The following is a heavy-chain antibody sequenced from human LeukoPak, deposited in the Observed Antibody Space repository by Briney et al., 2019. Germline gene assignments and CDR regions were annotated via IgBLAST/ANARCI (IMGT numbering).Heavy chain of an antibody. V-gene: IGHV5-51*01. CDR2: IYPGDSDT. CDR1: GYSFTSYW. D-gene: IGHD3-16*01. J-gene: IGHJ4*02. CDR3: ARLWMITFGGVNDGFDY. Sequence: GESLKISCKGSGYSFTSYWIGWVRQMPGKGLEWMGIIYPGDSDTRYSPSFQGQVTISADKSISTAYRQWSSLKASDTAMYYCARLWMITFGGVNDGFDYWGQGTLVTVSS.